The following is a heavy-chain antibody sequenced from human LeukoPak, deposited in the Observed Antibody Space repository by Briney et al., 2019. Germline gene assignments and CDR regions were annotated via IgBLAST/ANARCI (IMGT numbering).Heavy chain of an antibody. CDR3: VRDNYLSFES. V-gene: IGHV3-74*01. CDR2: IYTDGSST. D-gene: IGHD5-24*01. J-gene: IGHJ4*02. Sequence: GVSLRLSCAASGFTFSRYCMHWVRQAPGKGLVWVSLIYTDGSSTFYADSVKGRFTISRDNGKNTLYLQMDSLKAEDTAVYFCVRDNYLSFESWGQGTLVSVSS. CDR1: GFTFSRYC.